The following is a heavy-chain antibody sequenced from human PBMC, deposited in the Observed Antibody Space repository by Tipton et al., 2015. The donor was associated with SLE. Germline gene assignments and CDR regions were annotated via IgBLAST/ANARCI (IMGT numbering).Heavy chain of an antibody. Sequence: SLRLSCAGSGFTGNGDYMTWVRQAPGKGLGWGSVIYSATSIYYADSVKGRFTISRDISKNTLYLQMNNLRAEDTDIYYCAIDNWKERAIDSWGQGTLVTVSS. D-gene: IGHD1-20*01. CDR2: IYSATSI. CDR1: GFTGNGDY. V-gene: IGHV3-53*05. CDR3: AIDNWKERAIDS. J-gene: IGHJ4*02.